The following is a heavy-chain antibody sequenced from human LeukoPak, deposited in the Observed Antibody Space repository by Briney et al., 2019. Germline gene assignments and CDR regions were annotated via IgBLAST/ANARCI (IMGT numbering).Heavy chain of an antibody. D-gene: IGHD6-25*01. V-gene: IGHV3-74*01. CDR2: INSDGSNT. CDR3: ARLKSATSMSYFDY. Sequence: PGGSLRLSCAASGFTFNTYWMHWVRQAPGKGLVRVSRINSDGSNTGYADSVKGRFTISRDNAKNTLSLQMNSLRAEDTAVYYCARLKSATSMSYFDYWGQGTLVTASS. CDR1: GFTFNTYW. J-gene: IGHJ4*02.